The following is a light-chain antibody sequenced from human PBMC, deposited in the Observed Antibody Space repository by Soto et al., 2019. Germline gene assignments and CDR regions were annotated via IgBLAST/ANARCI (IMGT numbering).Light chain of an antibody. V-gene: IGKV1-5*01. CDR3: QHYHGYPFT. CDR2: DAS. Sequence: DIQMTQSPCALSASVVTRVTITCRDSQSVNTWLAWYQQKPGKAPVLLIYDASSLKSGVPSRFSGSGSGTEFTLTITSLQPDDFAIYYCQHYHGYPFTFGPGTKVDIK. CDR1: QSVNTW. J-gene: IGKJ3*01.